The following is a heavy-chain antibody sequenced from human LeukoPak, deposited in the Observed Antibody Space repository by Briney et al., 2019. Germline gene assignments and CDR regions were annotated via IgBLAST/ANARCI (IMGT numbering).Heavy chain of an antibody. Sequence: SVKVSCKASGGTFSSYAISWVRQAPGQGLEWMGRIIPIFGTANYAQKFQGRVTITTDESTSTAYMELSSLRSEDTAMYYCARDVTVAGTFTRQNYYYYYMVVWGKGTTVTVSS. CDR1: GGTFSSYA. D-gene: IGHD6-19*01. V-gene: IGHV1-69*05. CDR3: ARDVTVAGTFTRQNYYYYYMVV. CDR2: IIPIFGTA. J-gene: IGHJ6*03.